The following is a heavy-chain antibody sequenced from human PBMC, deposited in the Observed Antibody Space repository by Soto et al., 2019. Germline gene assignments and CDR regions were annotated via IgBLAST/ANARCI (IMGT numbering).Heavy chain of an antibody. CDR3: ARGGSLDF. V-gene: IGHV1-3*04. D-gene: IGHD2-15*01. CDR1: GYAFTRYT. Sequence: QVQLVQSGAEVTKPGASVKVSGKTSGYAFTRYTIHWVRQAPGQRLEWMGWIDTGDGDTKYSQKFQGRVSITRNTSASTAYLELNSLRSEDMAVYYCARGGSLDFWGQGILVTVSS. J-gene: IGHJ4*02. CDR2: IDTGDGDT.